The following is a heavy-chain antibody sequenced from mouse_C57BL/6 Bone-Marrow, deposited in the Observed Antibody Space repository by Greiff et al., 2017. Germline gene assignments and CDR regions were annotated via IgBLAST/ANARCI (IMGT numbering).Heavy chain of an antibody. V-gene: IGHV5-6*01. CDR3: ARFTTVFDY. J-gene: IGHJ2*01. CDR1: GFTFSSSG. D-gene: IGHD1-1*01. CDR2: ISSGGSYT. Sequence: EVQGVESGGDLVKPGGSLKLSCAASGFTFSSSGMSWVRQTPDKRLEWVATISSGGSYTYYPDSVKGRFTISRDNAKNTLYLQMSSLKSEDTAMYYCARFTTVFDYWSQGTTLTVSS.